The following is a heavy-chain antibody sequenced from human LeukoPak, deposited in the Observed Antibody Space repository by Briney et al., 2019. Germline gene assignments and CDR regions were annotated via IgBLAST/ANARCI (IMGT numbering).Heavy chain of an antibody. CDR2: ISSRGDDT. J-gene: IGHJ4*02. V-gene: IGHV3-23*01. CDR1: GFTLSTLA. D-gene: IGHD2-21*02. CDR3: AKHRRSTLVTAYFDS. Sequence: PGGSLRLSCTASGFTLSTLAMSWVRQAPGKGLEWVSSISSRGDDTSYADSVKGRFTISRDNSKNTLYLQLNSLRVDDAAIYYCAKHRRSTLVTAYFDSWGQGTLVTVSS.